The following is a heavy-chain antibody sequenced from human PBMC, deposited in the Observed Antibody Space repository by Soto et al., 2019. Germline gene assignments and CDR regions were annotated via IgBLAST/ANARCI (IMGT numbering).Heavy chain of an antibody. D-gene: IGHD3-16*01. Sequence: RLSCAVSGFNVMSYWMSWVRQAPGKGLEWVANIKEDGSEIYYLHSVRGRFSISRDSAGNALHLTMNYLSAEDTGVYFCAGDIGFDYVNWGQGTLVTVSS. CDR1: GFNVMSYW. CDR3: AGDIGFDYVN. CDR2: IKEDGSEI. J-gene: IGHJ4*02. V-gene: IGHV3-7*01.